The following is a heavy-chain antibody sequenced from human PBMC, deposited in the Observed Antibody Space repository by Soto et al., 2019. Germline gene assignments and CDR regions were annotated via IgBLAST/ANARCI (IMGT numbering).Heavy chain of an antibody. V-gene: IGHV3-13*01. J-gene: IGHJ4*01. CDR3: VRAKVFSDSSGYTLCFDY. CDR1: GVTFSSYD. CDR2: IGTAGDT. D-gene: IGHD3-22*01. Sequence: GGSLRLSCAASGVTFSSYDMNWVRQAKGKGLEWVSAIGTAGDTYYPGSVKGRFTISRENAKNSVYLQMHSLKTEDTAVYYCVRAKVFSDSSGYTLCFDYWGHGTLVTVSS.